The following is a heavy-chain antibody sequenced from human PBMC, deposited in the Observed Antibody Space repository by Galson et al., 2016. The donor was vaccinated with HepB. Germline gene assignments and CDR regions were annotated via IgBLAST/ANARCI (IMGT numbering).Heavy chain of an antibody. D-gene: IGHD3-16*01. CDR1: GASIRSYY. CDR2: IYYTGTT. Sequence: SETLSLTCTFSGASIRSYYWSWIRQSPGRGLEWLGYIYYTGTTKYNPSLNSPDTISLDTPKGQFSLSLTSVTAADTAVYYCATIGGAWTLEYWGPGTLVSVSS. V-gene: IGHV4-59*08. CDR3: ATIGGAWTLEY. J-gene: IGHJ4*02.